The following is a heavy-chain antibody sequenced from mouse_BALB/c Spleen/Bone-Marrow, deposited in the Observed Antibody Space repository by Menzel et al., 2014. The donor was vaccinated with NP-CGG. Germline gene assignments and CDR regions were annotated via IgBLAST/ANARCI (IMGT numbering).Heavy chain of an antibody. CDR2: IDPFNGGT. Sequence: EVQLQQSGPELMKPGASVKIYCKASGYSFTSYYMHWVKQSHGKSLEWIGYIDPFNGGTSYNQKFKGKATLTVDKSSSTAYMHLSSLTSEDSAVYYCARRDYGSSFYAMDYWGQGTSVTVSS. V-gene: IGHV1S135*01. CDR1: GYSFTSYY. J-gene: IGHJ4*01. CDR3: ARRDYGSSFYAMDY. D-gene: IGHD1-1*01.